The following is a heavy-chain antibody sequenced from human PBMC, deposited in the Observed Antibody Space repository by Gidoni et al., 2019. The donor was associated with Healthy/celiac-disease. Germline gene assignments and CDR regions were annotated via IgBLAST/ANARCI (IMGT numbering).Heavy chain of an antibody. V-gene: IGHV2-5*02. Sequence: QITLKESGPTLVKPTQTPTLTCTFSGFPLSTSGVGVGWIRQPPGKALELLALIYWDDDKRYSPYLKSRLTIITDTSKNQVVLTMTKMDPVDTATYDCATNGYDYIWGSYRSRFDYWGQGTLVTVSS. D-gene: IGHD3-16*02. J-gene: IGHJ4*02. CDR3: ATNGYDYIWGSYRSRFDY. CDR2: IYWDDDK. CDR1: GFPLSTSGVG.